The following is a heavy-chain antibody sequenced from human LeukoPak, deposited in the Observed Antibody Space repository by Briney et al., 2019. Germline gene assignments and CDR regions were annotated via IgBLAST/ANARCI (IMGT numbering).Heavy chain of an antibody. J-gene: IGHJ4*02. CDR3: ARVRGYCYGYLLSTFDS. CDR2: INPNSGGT. D-gene: IGHD5-18*01. CDR1: GYTFTGYY. V-gene: IGHV1-2*02. Sequence: ASVKVSCKASGYTFTGYYMHWVRQAPGQGLKWMGWINPNSGGTNYAQKFQGRVTMTRDTSISTAYMELSRLRSDDTAVYYCARVRGYCYGYLLSTFDSWGQGTLVTVSS.